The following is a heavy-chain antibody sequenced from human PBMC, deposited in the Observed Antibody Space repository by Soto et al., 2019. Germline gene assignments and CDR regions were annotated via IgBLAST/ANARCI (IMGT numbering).Heavy chain of an antibody. CDR3: AKLDEGGLQYAYYAMDV. J-gene: IGHJ6*02. D-gene: IGHD2-15*01. CDR2: ISYDGSNK. Sequence: GGSLRLSCVAPGFTFSNYGMRWVRQAPGKGLEWVAVISYDGSNKYYADSVKSRFTISRDNSKNTLYLQMTSLRTEDTALYYCAKLDEGGLQYAYYAMDVWGQGTTVTVSS. CDR1: GFTFSNYG. V-gene: IGHV3-30*18.